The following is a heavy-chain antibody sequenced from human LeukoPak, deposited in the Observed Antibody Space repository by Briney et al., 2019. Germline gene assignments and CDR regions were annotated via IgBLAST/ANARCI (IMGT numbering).Heavy chain of an antibody. CDR1: GGSFSPYY. CDR2: INHSGST. CDR3: ARPSHDAFDY. D-gene: IGHD1-1*01. Sequence: SETLSLTCAVYGGSFSPYYWSWIRQPPGKGLEWIGEINHSGSTNYNPSLKSRVTISVDTSKNQFSLKLSSVTAADTAVYYCARPSHDAFDYWGQGTLVTVSS. J-gene: IGHJ4*02. V-gene: IGHV4-34*01.